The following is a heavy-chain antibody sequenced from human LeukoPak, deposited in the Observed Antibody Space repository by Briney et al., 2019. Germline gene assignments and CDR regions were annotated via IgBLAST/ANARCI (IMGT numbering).Heavy chain of an antibody. CDR3: ASSGYSYGSFDY. D-gene: IGHD5-18*01. V-gene: IGHV4-59*01. CDR1: GGSIYAFY. J-gene: IGHJ4*02. Sequence: PSETLSLTCTVSGGSIYAFYWHWIRQPPGKGLEWIGYVFHIGSTNSNPSLKSRVTISVDTSKNHFSLNLRSVTAADTAVYYCASSGYSYGSFDYWGQGALVTVSS. CDR2: VFHIGST.